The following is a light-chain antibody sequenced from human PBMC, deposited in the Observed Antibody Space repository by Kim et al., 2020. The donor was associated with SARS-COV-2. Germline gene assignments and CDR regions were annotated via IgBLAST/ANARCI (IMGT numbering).Light chain of an antibody. V-gene: IGKV3-20*01. CDR2: GAS. Sequence: EIVLTQSPGTLSLSPGERATLSCRASQSVSSSHLAWYQQKPGQAPRLLIYGASSRATGIPYRFSGSGSGTDFTLTISRLEPEDFAVYYCQQYGSSPQTFGQGTKLEI. J-gene: IGKJ2*01. CDR1: QSVSSSH. CDR3: QQYGSSPQT.